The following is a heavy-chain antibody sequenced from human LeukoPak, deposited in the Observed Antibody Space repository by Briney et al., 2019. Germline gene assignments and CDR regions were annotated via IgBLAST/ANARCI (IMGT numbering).Heavy chain of an antibody. J-gene: IGHJ4*02. V-gene: IGHV3-33*01. CDR3: ARDFWSGTFFDY. CDR2: IWYDGSNK. Sequence: PGGSLRLSCAASGFTFSSYGMHWVRQAPGKGLEWVAVIWYDGSNKYYADSVKGRFTISRDNSKNTLYLQMNSLRAEDTAVYYCARDFWSGTFFDYWGQGTLVTVSS. CDR1: GFTFSSYG. D-gene: IGHD3-3*01.